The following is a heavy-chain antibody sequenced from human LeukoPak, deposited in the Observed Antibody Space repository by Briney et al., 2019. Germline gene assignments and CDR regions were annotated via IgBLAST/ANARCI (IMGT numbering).Heavy chain of an antibody. CDR2: ISGSGGST. CDR3: AKGENVEQWLVYRYYYYYYGMDV. CDR1: GFTFSSYA. Sequence: GGSLRLSCAASGFTFSSYAMSWVRQAPGKGLEWVSAISGSGGSTYYADSVRGRFTISRDNSKNTLYLQMNSLRAEDTAVYYCAKGENVEQWLVYRYYYYYYGMDVWGQGTTVTVSS. V-gene: IGHV3-23*01. D-gene: IGHD6-19*01. J-gene: IGHJ6*02.